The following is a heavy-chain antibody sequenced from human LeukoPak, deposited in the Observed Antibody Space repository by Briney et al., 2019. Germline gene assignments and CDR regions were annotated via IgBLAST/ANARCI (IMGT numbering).Heavy chain of an antibody. V-gene: IGHV4-34*01. CDR2: INHSGST. J-gene: IGHJ4*02. D-gene: IGHD2-21*02. Sequence: SETLSLTCAVYGGSFSGYYWSWIRQPPGKGLEWIGEINHSGSTNYNPSLKSRVTISVDTSKNQFSLKLSSVTAADTAVYYCARLYCGGDCYSTGDYWGQGTLVTVSS. CDR3: ARLYCGGDCYSTGDY. CDR1: GGSFSGYY.